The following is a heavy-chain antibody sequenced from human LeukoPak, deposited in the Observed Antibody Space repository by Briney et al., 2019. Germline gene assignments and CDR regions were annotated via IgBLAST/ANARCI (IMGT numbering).Heavy chain of an antibody. D-gene: IGHD3-22*01. CDR2: IYSGGST. CDR1: GFTFSSNY. V-gene: IGHV3-66*01. J-gene: IGHJ4*02. CDR3: ARDSTSYYDSSGTPYYFDY. Sequence: GGSLRLSCAASGFTFSSNYMSWVRQAPGKGLEWVSVIYSGGSTYYADSVKGRFTISRDNSKNTLYLQMNSLRAEDTAVYYCARDSTSYYDSSGTPYYFDYWGQGTLVTVSS.